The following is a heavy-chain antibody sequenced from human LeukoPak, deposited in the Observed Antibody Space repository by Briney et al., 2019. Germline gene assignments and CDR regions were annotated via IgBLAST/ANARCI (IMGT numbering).Heavy chain of an antibody. V-gene: IGHV4-38-2*01. CDR3: ARIIVVVPAAIWGWFDP. J-gene: IGHJ5*02. Sequence: SETLSLTCAVSGYSISSGYYWGWIRQPPGKGLEWIGSIYHSGSTYYNPSLKSRVTISVDTSKNQFSLKLSSVTAADTAVYYCARIIVVVPAAIWGWFDPWGQGTLVTVSS. D-gene: IGHD2-2*01. CDR2: IYHSGST. CDR1: GYSISSGYY.